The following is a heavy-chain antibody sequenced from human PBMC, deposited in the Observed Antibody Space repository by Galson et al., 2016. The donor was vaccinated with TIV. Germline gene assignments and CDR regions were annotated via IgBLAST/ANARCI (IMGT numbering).Heavy chain of an antibody. J-gene: IGHJ4*02. Sequence: QSGAEVKKPGESLKISCKGSGYRFSSYWIGWVRQRPGKGLEWLGIIFPDDSDIRYSPSLEGQVTFSADKSIRTAYLQWSSLKASDTAIYYCARHFRYSDSSGYHYFDSWGQGTMVTVSS. CDR3: ARHFRYSDSSGYHYFDS. D-gene: IGHD3-22*01. CDR1: GYRFSSYW. CDR2: IFPDDSDI. V-gene: IGHV5-51*01.